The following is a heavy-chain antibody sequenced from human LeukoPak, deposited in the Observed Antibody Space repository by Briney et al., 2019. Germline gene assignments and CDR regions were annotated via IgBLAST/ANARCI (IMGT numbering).Heavy chain of an antibody. CDR1: GFTFSSYA. D-gene: IGHD1-26*01. CDR2: ISYDGSNK. CDR3: ARVGSIVGATTYFDY. V-gene: IGHV3-30-3*01. Sequence: GRSLRLSCAASGFTFSSYAMHWVRQAPGKGLEWVAVISYDGSNKYYADSVKGRFTISRDNSKNTLYLQMNSLRAEDTAVYYCARVGSIVGATTYFDYWGQGTLVIVSS. J-gene: IGHJ4*02.